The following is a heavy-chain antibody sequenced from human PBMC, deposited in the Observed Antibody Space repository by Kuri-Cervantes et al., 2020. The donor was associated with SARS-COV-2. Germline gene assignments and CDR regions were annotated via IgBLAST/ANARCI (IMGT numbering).Heavy chain of an antibody. CDR1: GLTVRCNY. V-gene: IGHV3-53*01. Sequence: GESLKISCAASGLTVRCNYMSWVRQAPGKGLEWVSVIYSGGSTYYADSVKGRFTISRDSSKNMLYLQMNSLRAEDTAVYYCARGMARGIIQNYYYAMDVWGQGTTVTVSS. D-gene: IGHD3-10*01. CDR2: IYSGGST. CDR3: ARGMARGIIQNYYYAMDV. J-gene: IGHJ6*02.